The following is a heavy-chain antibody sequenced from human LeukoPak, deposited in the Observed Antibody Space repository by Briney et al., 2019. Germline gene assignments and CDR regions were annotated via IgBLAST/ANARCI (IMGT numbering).Heavy chain of an antibody. CDR3: AKNGYDFWSGRPEHFDY. CDR1: GFTFSSYA. Sequence: AGGSLRLSCAASGFTFSSYAMSWVRQAPGKGLEWVSGIIDSGESTYYANFAKGRFTISRDNSNNTLYLQMNSLRAEDTAVYYCAKNGYDFWSGRPEHFDYWGQGTLVTVSS. D-gene: IGHD3-3*01. CDR2: IIDSGEST. J-gene: IGHJ4*02. V-gene: IGHV3-23*01.